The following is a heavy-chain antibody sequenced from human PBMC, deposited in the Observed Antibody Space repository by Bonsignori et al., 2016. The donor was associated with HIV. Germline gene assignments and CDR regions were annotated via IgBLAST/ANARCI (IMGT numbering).Heavy chain of an antibody. Sequence: EVQLVESGGGLVKSGGSLRLSCAGSGFTFSDYSXNWVRQAPGKGLEWVSSISSSSRFIYYAESVKGRFTISRDNAXKSVDLRMSSLRAEDTAVYYCARESGYSSSSYPYWG. D-gene: IGHD6-13*01. CDR2: ISSSSRFI. CDR1: GFTFSDYS. J-gene: IGHJ4*01. V-gene: IGHV3-21*02. CDR3: ARESGYSSSSYPY.